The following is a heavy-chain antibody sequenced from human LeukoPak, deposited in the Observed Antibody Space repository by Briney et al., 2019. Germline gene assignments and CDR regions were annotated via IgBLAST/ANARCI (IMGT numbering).Heavy chain of an antibody. CDR3: AKDWGGYFDY. CDR2: ISYDGSNK. V-gene: IGHV3-30*18. CDR1: GFTFSDYW. Sequence: GGSLRLSCAASGFTFSDYWMSWVRQAPGKGLEWVAVISYDGSNKYYADSVKGRFTISRDNAKNSLYLQMNSLRAEDTALYYCAKDWGGYFDYWGQGTLVTVSS. J-gene: IGHJ4*02. D-gene: IGHD3-16*01.